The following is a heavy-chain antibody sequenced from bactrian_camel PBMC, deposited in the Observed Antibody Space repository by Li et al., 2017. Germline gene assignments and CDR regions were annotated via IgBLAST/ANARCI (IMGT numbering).Heavy chain of an antibody. CDR1: GFTFSSST. Sequence: HVQLVESGGGLVQPGGSLRLSCAASGFTFSSSTMTWVRQAPGKGLEWVSSSGGSSTFYADSVKGRFTTARDNAKNTLYLQLNYLKTEDTAVYYCAADCCSWAHEMYWGQGTQVTVS. CDR2: SGGSST. CDR3: AADCCSWAHEMY. J-gene: IGHJ4*01. V-gene: IGHV3S1*01. D-gene: IGHD1*01.